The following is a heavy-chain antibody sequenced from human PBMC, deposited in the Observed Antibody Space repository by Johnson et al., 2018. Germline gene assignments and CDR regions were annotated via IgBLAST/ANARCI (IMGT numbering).Heavy chain of an antibody. CDR1: GGSISSNY. Sequence: QVQLQESGPGLVKXSETXSLXCIVSGGSISSNYWSWIRQPPGEGLEWIGYIYDSVATNYNPSLKSRVTISGDTSKNQFSLKLSSVTVADTAVYYCARGGAVTSPDYYYMDVWGKGTTVTVSS. CDR2: IYDSVAT. J-gene: IGHJ6*03. CDR3: ARGGAVTSPDYYYMDV. V-gene: IGHV4-59*01. D-gene: IGHD4-17*01.